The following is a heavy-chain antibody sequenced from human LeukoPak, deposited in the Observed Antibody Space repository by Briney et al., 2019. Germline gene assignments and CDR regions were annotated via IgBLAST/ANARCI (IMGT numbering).Heavy chain of an antibody. D-gene: IGHD3-22*01. Sequence: GGSLRLSCAASGFTFSSYAMSWVRQAPGKGLEWVSAISGSGGSTYYADSVKGRFTISRDNSKNTLYLQMNSLRAEDTAVYYCAKDGGGVVVIPQFYDYWGQGTLVTVSS. V-gene: IGHV3-23*01. J-gene: IGHJ4*02. CDR2: ISGSGGST. CDR3: AKDGGGVVVIPQFYDY. CDR1: GFTFSSYA.